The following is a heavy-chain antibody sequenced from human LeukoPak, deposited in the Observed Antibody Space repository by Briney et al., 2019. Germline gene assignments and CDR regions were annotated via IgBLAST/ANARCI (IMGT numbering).Heavy chain of an antibody. CDR2: IYYSGST. D-gene: IGHD2-8*01. V-gene: IGHV4-59*08. CDR1: GGSFSSYY. J-gene: IGHJ3*02. CDR3: ARGGPIVLMVYAIESPDAFDI. Sequence: PSETLSLTCAVYGGSFSSYYWSWIRQPPGKGLEWIGYIYYSGSTNYNPSLKSRVTISVDTSKNQFSLKLSSVTAADTAVYYCARGGPIVLMVYAIESPDAFDIWGQGTMVTVSS.